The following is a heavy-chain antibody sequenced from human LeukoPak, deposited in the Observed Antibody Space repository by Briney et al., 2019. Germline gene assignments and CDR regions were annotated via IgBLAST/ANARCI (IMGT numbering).Heavy chain of an antibody. CDR2: TYYSGST. J-gene: IGHJ5*02. D-gene: IGHD1-20*01. Sequence: SETLSLTCAVYGGSFSGYYWSWIRQPPGKGLEWIGYTYYSGSTNYNPSLKSRVTISVDTSKNQFSLKLSSVTAADTAVYYCASGNNWNEQLDPWGQGTLVTVSS. V-gene: IGHV4-59*01. CDR1: GGSFSGYY. CDR3: ASGNNWNEQLDP.